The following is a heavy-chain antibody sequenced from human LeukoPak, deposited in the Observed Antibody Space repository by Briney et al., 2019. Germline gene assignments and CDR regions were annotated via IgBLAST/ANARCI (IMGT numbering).Heavy chain of an antibody. J-gene: IGHJ4*02. CDR2: IYSSGST. Sequence: SDTLSLTCTVSGASISGSGYYWGWIRQPPGKGLEWIGSIYSSGSTYYNASLQSRVTISIETSKNQISLRLNSVTAADTAMYYCAKSGGYGLIDYWGQGTLVTVSS. V-gene: IGHV4-39*01. CDR1: GASISGSGYY. CDR3: AKSGGYGLIDY. D-gene: IGHD1-26*01.